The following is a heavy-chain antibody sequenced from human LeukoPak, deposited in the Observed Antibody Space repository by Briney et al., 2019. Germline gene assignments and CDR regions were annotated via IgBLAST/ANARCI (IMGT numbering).Heavy chain of an antibody. CDR3: ATLQGGPNYYDSSGRGAFDI. Sequence: SETLSLTCTVSGGSISSYYWSWIRQPPGKGLEWIGYVYYSGSTNYNPSLKSRVTISVDTSKNQFSLKLSSVTAADTAVYYCATLQGGPNYYDSSGRGAFDIWGQGTMVTVSS. V-gene: IGHV4-59*01. CDR1: GGSISSYY. D-gene: IGHD3-22*01. CDR2: VYYSGST. J-gene: IGHJ3*02.